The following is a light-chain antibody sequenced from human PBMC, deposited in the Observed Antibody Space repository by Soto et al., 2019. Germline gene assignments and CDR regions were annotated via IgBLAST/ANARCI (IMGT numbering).Light chain of an antibody. CDR2: EVS. V-gene: IGLV2-14*01. CDR1: GSDVGGYDY. CDR3: SSYTSSSTVV. J-gene: IGLJ2*01. Sequence: QSALAQPASVSGSPGQSITISCTGTGSDVGGYDYVSWHQQHPGKAPKLMIYEVSNRPSGVSNRFSGSKSGNTASLTISGLQAEDEADYYCSSYTSSSTVVFGGGTKVTVL.